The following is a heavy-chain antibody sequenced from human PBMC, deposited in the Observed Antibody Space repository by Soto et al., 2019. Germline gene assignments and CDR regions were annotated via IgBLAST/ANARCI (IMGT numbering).Heavy chain of an antibody. V-gene: IGHV3-53*01. CDR1: GFTVSANY. J-gene: IGHJ4*02. D-gene: IGHD5-18*01. CDR3: AKGSTAMTYFDY. Sequence: GGSLRLSCAASGFTVSANYMSWVRQAPGKGLEWVSVIYSTGSTHYADSVKGRFTVSRDNSKNTLYLQMNSLRAEDTAVYYCAKGSTAMTYFDYWGQGTLGTVSS. CDR2: IYSTGST.